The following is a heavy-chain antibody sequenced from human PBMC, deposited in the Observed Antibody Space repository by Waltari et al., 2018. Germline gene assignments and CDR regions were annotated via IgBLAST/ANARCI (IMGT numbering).Heavy chain of an antibody. Sequence: QVQLQESGPGLVKPSETLSLTCAVSGYSISSGHYWGWIRQSPGKGLEWIGSINHSGNTYYSAPLKGRVTISMDTSKNQFSLKLTSGTAADTAVYYCARAQGVVIASSFDYWGQGTLVTVSS. CDR3: ARAQGVVIASSFDY. D-gene: IGHD2-21*01. CDR2: INHSGNT. V-gene: IGHV4-38-2*01. J-gene: IGHJ4*02. CDR1: GYSISSGHY.